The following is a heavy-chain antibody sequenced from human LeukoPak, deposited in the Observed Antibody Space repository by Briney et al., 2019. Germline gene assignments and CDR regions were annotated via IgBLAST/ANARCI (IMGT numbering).Heavy chain of an antibody. CDR2: IIPIFGTA. V-gene: IGHV1-69*13. J-gene: IGHJ6*03. CDR1: GGTFSSYA. D-gene: IGHD4-11*01. CDR3: ARVRPDSNQDYYYYYYMDV. Sequence: ASVKVSCKASGGTFSSYAISWVRQAPGQGLEWIGGIIPIFGTANYAQKFQGRVTITADESTSTAYMELSSLRSEDTAVYYCARVRPDSNQDYYYYYYMDVWGKGTTVTVSS.